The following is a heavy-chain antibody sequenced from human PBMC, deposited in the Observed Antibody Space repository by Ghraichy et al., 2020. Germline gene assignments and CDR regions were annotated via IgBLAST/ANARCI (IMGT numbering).Heavy chain of an antibody. D-gene: IGHD2/OR15-2a*01. CDR3: AKEWHSNTLLGWFDP. J-gene: IGHJ5*02. Sequence: GGSLRLSCAASGFTFSTYAMSWVRQAPGKGLEWVSAISGGGGSTYYADSVKGRFTISRDNSRNTLYLQMNSLRAEDTAVYYCAKEWHSNTLLGWFDPWGQGTLVSVSS. CDR2: ISGGGGST. V-gene: IGHV3-23*01. CDR1: GFTFSTYA.